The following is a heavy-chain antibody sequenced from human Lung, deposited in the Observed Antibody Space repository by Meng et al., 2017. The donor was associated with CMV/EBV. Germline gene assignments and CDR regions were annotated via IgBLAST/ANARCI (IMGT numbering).Heavy chain of an antibody. CDR2: INEDGTDK. J-gene: IGHJ4*02. V-gene: IGHV3-7*01. CDR3: ARPIEGIRETLDY. CDR1: GFTVTRNW. Sequence: GEXXKIXCAASGFTVTRNWMTWVRQAPGKGLEWVANINEDGTDKNYLDSVKGRFTISRDNVKKSVYLQMNTLRGEDTAVYYCARPIEGIRETLDYGGQGT. D-gene: IGHD3-10*01.